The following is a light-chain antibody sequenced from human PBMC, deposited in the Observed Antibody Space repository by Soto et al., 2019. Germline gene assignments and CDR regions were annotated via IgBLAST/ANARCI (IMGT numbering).Light chain of an antibody. CDR1: SGDIGSYNR. Sequence: QSALTQPASVSGSPGQSITISCTGTSGDIGSYNRVSWYQQHPGKAPKLIIYEVTDRPSGVSNHFSGSKSGNTASLTISGLRAEDEAEYYCSSYTNINTRACVFGTGTKLTVL. V-gene: IGLV2-14*01. J-gene: IGLJ1*01. CDR2: EVT. CDR3: SSYTNINTRACV.